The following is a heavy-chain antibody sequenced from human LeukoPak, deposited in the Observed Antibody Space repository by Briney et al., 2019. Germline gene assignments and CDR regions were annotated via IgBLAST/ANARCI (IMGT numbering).Heavy chain of an antibody. D-gene: IGHD1-1*01. CDR3: ARDPASTYYFDY. CDR2: ISYDGSNK. V-gene: IGHV3-30*03. Sequence: GGSLRLSCAASGFRFSSYGMHWVRQAPGKGLEWVAVISYDGSNKYYVDSVKGRFTTSRDNSKNTLYLQMNSLRAEDTAVYYCARDPASTYYFDYWGQGTLVTVSS. J-gene: IGHJ4*02. CDR1: GFRFSSYG.